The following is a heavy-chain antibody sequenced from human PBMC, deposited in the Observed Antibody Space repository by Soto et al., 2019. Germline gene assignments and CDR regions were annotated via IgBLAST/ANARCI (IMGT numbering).Heavy chain of an antibody. CDR1: GYTFSNYG. J-gene: IGHJ5*02. CDR3: ARVVPGAEAWFGP. CDR2: ISLYSDGT. V-gene: IGHV1-18*01. Sequence: ASVKVSCKTSGYTFSNYGITWVRQAPGQPLEWLGWISLYSDGTDYAQKFQGRVSMTTDTSTTTAYMELRSLRSDDTAVYYCARVVPGAEAWFGPWGQGTLVTVYS. D-gene: IGHD2-2*01.